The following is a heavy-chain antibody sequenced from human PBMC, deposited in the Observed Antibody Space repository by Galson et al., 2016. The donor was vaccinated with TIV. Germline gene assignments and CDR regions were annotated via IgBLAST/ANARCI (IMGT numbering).Heavy chain of an antibody. CDR1: GYSFTNYW. CDR2: IYPGDSDT. V-gene: IGHV5-51*01. D-gene: IGHD5-12*01. CDR3: ARHGGTVATSSPFDL. Sequence: QSGAEVKKPGESLKISCKGSGYSFTNYWIGWVRQMPGKGLEWMGIIYPGDSDTRYSPSFQGQVTISADKSMNTAYLQWSSLKASDTAIYYCARHGGTVATSSPFDLWGQGTLVTVSS. J-gene: IGHJ4*02.